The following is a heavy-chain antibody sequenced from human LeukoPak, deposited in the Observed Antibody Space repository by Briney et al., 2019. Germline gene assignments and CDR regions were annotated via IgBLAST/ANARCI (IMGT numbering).Heavy chain of an antibody. V-gene: IGHV1-8*02. Sequence: ASVKVSCKASGYTFTSYGISWVRQATGQGLEWMGWMNSNIGNTGYAQKFQGRVTMTRNTSISTAYMELSSLRSEDTAVYYCARGLAHDCSSTSCYSGGDYWGQGTLVIVSS. CDR2: MNSNIGNT. CDR3: ARGLAHDCSSTSCYSGGDY. CDR1: GYTFTSYG. J-gene: IGHJ4*02. D-gene: IGHD2-2*02.